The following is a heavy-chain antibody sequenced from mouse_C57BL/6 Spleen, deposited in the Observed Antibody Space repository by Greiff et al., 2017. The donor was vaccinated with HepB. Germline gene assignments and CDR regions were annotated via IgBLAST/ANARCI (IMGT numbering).Heavy chain of an antibody. CDR3: TTGDYDAASWSY. V-gene: IGHV14-4*01. CDR1: GFNIKDDY. J-gene: IGHJ3*01. Sequence: EVQLQQSGAELVRPGASVKLSCTASGFNIKDDYMHWVKQRPEQGLEWIGWIDPENGDTEYASKFQGKATITADTSSNTAYLQLSSLTSEDTAVYYWTTGDYDAASWSYWGQGTLVTVSA. D-gene: IGHD2-4*01. CDR2: IDPENGDT.